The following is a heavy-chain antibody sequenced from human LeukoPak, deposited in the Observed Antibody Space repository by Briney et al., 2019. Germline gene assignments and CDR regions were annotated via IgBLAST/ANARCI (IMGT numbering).Heavy chain of an antibody. CDR2: IFRTGST. J-gene: IGHJ4*02. Sequence: SETLSLTCTVSGGSISSGGYYWTWIRQHPGKGLEWIGYIFRTGSTYYNPSLNSRVAISLDTPKNHFSLNLTSVTAADTAVYYCARAPLPYGGNSGFDYWGQGTLVTVSS. CDR3: ARAPLPYGGNSGFDY. CDR1: GGSISSGGYY. D-gene: IGHD4-23*01. V-gene: IGHV4-31*03.